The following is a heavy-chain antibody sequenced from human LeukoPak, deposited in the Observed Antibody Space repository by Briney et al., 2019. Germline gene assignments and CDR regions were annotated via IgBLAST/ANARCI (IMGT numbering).Heavy chain of an antibody. CDR2: ISANNGNTKYNT. V-gene: IGHV1-18*01. D-gene: IGHD1-26*01. CDR3: ARDRDRSGSQSY. J-gene: IGHJ4*02. Sequence: ASVRVSCKASGYTFTSYGISWVRQAPGQGLEWMGWISANNGNTKYNTKYAQNLQGRVTMTTDISTSTAYMELRALRSDDTAVYYCARDRDRSGSQSYWGQGTLVTVSS. CDR1: GYTFTSYG.